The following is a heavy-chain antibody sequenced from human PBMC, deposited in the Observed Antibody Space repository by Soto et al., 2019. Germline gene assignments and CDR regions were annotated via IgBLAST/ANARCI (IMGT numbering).Heavy chain of an antibody. CDR1: GGTFSSYA. CDR2: IIPIFGTA. V-gene: IGHV1-69*13. Sequence: VQVTCKASGGTFSSYAISWVRQAPGQGREWMGGIIPIFGTANYAQKFQGRVTITADKSTSTAYMELSSLRSEDTAVYYCARGLGEQQLVGGAYYYYGMDVWGQGTTVTVSS. D-gene: IGHD6-13*01. J-gene: IGHJ6*02. CDR3: ARGLGEQQLVGGAYYYYGMDV.